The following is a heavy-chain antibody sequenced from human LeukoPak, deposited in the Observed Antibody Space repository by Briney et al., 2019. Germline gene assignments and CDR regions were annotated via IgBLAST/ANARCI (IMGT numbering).Heavy chain of an antibody. CDR1: GFTFSSYA. J-gene: IGHJ6*02. CDR3: ARDEPADSSSWYVYYYGMDV. Sequence: PGGSLRLSCAASGFTFSSYAMSWVRQAPGKGLEWVSYISSSSSTIYYADSVKGRFTISRDNAKNSLYLQMNSLRDEDTAVYYCARDEPADSSSWYVYYYGMDVWGQGTTVTVSS. D-gene: IGHD6-13*01. V-gene: IGHV3-48*02. CDR2: ISSSSSTI.